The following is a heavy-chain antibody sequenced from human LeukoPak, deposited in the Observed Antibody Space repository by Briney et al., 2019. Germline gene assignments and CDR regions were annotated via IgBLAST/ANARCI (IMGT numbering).Heavy chain of an antibody. CDR1: GFTFSDYF. Sequence: GGSLRLSCAASGFTFSDYFMNWVRQAPGKGLEWVSYIGSSGSTIYYADSVKGRFTISRDNAKNSLYLQTNSLRAEDTAVYYCASGDYGGNFGDYWGQGTLVTISS. CDR2: IGSSGSTI. V-gene: IGHV3-11*01. J-gene: IGHJ4*02. CDR3: ASGDYGGNFGDY. D-gene: IGHD4-23*01.